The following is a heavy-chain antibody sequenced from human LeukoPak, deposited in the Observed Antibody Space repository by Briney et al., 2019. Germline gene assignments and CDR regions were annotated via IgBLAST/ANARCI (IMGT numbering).Heavy chain of an antibody. V-gene: IGHV3-13*01. D-gene: IGHD5-18*01. CDR2: IGTAGDT. CDR3: ARGGDFGYSYGGYYYMDV. Sequence: PGGSLRLSCAASGFTFSTYDMHWVRQATGKGLEWVSTIGTAGDTYYPGSVKGRFTISRENAKNSLYLQMNSLRAGDTAVYYCARGGDFGYSYGGYYYMDVWGNGTTVTVYS. J-gene: IGHJ6*03. CDR1: GFTFSTYD.